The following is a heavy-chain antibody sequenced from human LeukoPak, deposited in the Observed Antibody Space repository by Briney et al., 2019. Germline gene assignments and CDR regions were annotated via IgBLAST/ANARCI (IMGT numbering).Heavy chain of an antibody. V-gene: IGHV3-23*01. CDR2: ISGSGGST. CDR3: ARDHTSNDILTGCHDY. CDR1: GFTFSSYA. D-gene: IGHD3-9*01. J-gene: IGHJ4*02. Sequence: GGSLRLSCAASGFTFSSYAMSWVRQAPGKGLEWVSAISGSGGSTYYADSVKGRFTISRDNSKNTLYLQMNSLRAEDTAVYYCARDHTSNDILTGCHDYWGQGTLVTVSS.